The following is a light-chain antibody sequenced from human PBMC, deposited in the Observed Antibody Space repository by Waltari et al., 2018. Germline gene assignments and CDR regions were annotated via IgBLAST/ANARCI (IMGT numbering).Light chain of an antibody. CDR1: QIIKNY. CDR3: QQSYSIPFT. CDR2: GAS. V-gene: IGKV1-39*01. J-gene: IGKJ4*01. Sequence: DIQMTQSPSSLSAFMGESVTITCRTSQIIKNYLNWYHHKPGKPPKLLIYGASSLQSGVPSRFSGSGSGTDFALTINSLQPEDYATYYCQQSYSIPFTFGGGTEVEIK.